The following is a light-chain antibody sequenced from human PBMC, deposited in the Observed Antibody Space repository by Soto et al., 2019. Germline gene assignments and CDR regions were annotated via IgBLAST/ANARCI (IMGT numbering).Light chain of an antibody. CDR3: QQYGSSPLT. V-gene: IGKV3-20*01. CDR2: AAS. CDR1: QSLSSTY. J-gene: IGKJ1*01. Sequence: DIVLTQSPGTLSLSPGERATLSCRASQSLSSTYLAWYQQKPGQAPRLLIYAASNSPTGIPDRFSGSGSGTVFTLTINRLEPEDFAVYYCQQYGSSPLTFGQGTKVEIK.